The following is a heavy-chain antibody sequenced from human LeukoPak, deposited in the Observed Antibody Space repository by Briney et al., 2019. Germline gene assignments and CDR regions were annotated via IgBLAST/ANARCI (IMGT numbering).Heavy chain of an antibody. D-gene: IGHD6-13*01. CDR3: ARDSSAAGSGGLFDP. CDR1: GGTFSSYG. CDR2: IIPMFDIT. J-gene: IGHJ5*02. Sequence: SVKVSCKASGGTFSSYGVSWVRQAPGQRLEWLGRIIPMFDITNYAQKFQGRVTVTADKATNTAYMELSSLISEDTAVYYCARDSSAAGSGGLFDPWGQGTQVSVCS. V-gene: IGHV1-69*04.